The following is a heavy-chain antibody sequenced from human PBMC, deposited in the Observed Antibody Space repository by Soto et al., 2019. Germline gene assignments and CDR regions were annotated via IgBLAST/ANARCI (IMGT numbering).Heavy chain of an antibody. CDR1: GFTFSHYG. V-gene: IGHV3-30*18. Sequence: QVQLVESGGGVVQPGTSLRLSCVASGFTFSHYGMEWVRLAPGKGLEWVAVISFDGSIEYYADSVKGRFTISRDNSKGTLSLQMNSLRAEDTAMYYCAKDDSEYSNYWSSYDYWGHGTLVTVSS. D-gene: IGHD6-6*01. CDR3: AKDDSEYSNYWSSYDY. CDR2: ISFDGSIE. J-gene: IGHJ4*01.